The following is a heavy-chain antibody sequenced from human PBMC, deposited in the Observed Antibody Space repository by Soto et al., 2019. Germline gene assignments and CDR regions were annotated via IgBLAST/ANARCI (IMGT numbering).Heavy chain of an antibody. CDR1: GFSISSYS. J-gene: IGHJ4*02. Sequence: EVQLVESGGGLVQPGGSLRLSCAASGFSISSYSMNWVRQAPGKGLEWVSYIRSLGDTLHYADSVKGRFTISRDIAKNSLFLQMDSLRVEDTAVYYCARDPHALDFWGQGILVTVSS. V-gene: IGHV3-48*01. CDR3: ARDPHALDF. CDR2: IRSLGDTL.